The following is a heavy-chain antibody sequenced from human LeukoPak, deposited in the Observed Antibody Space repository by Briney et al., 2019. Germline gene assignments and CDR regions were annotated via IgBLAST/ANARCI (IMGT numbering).Heavy chain of an antibody. CDR2: ISSSGSTI. D-gene: IGHD3-9*01. CDR3: ARAAEAGLRYFDWLLLG. V-gene: IGHV3-48*03. J-gene: IGHJ4*02. Sequence: GGSLRLSCAASGFTFSSYEMNWVRQAPGKGLEWVSYISSSGSTIYYADSVKGRFTISRDNAKNSLYLQMNSLRAEDTAVYYCARAAEAGLRYFDWLLLGWGQGTLVTVSS. CDR1: GFTFSSYE.